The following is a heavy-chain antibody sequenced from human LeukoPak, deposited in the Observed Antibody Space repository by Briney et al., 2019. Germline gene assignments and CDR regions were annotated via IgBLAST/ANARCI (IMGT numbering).Heavy chain of an antibody. CDR2: ITPMFGTS. V-gene: IGHV1-69*13. D-gene: IGHD4-23*01. J-gene: IGHJ4*02. CDR1: GGTFSSYD. CDR3: ARGWLADTTVVTPYNY. Sequence: GASVKVSRKASGGTFSSYDFSWVRQAPGQGLEWMGGITPMFGTSKHAQKFQGRVTITAVESLRTVYMELSSLRSEDTAVYYCARGWLADTTVVTPYNYWGQGTLVTVSS.